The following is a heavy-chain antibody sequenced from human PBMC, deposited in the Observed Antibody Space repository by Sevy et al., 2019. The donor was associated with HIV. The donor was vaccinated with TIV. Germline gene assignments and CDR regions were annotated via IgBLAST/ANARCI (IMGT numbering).Heavy chain of an antibody. CDR3: TTDVSSGYYYGYYYYGMDV. D-gene: IGHD3-22*01. CDR2: IKSKTDGGTT. CDR1: GFTFSNAW. Sequence: GESLKISCAASGFTFSNAWMSWVRQAPGKGLEWVGRIKSKTDGGTTDYAAPGKGRFTISRDDSKNTLYLKMNSLKTEDTAVYYCTTDVSSGYYYGYYYYGMDVWGQGTTVTVSS. V-gene: IGHV3-15*01. J-gene: IGHJ6*02.